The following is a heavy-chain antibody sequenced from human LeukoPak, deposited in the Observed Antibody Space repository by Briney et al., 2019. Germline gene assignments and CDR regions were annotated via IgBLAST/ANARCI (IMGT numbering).Heavy chain of an antibody. J-gene: IGHJ4*02. V-gene: IGHV3-23*01. CDR3: AKDKSYSSSWVTILFDY. D-gene: IGHD6-13*01. CDR2: ISGSGGST. CDR1: GFTFSSYA. Sequence: PGGSLRLSCAASGFTFSSYAMSWVRQAPGKGLEWVSAISGSGGSTYYADSVKGRFTISRDNSKNTLYLQMNSLRAEDTAVYYCAKDKSYSSSWVTILFDYWGQGTLVTVSS.